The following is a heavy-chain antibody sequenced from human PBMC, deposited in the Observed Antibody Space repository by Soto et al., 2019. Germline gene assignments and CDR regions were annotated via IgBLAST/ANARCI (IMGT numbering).Heavy chain of an antibody. Sequence: EVQLLESGGGLVQPGGSLRLSCAASGFTFSSYTMSWVRQAPGRGPEWVSGISQDGTTFYEDSVKCRFTISRDNSRNTVYLQMITLRGEDTAVYYCSKDMRPDGIWDFDYWGQGTLVTVS. V-gene: IGHV3-23*01. CDR3: SKDMRPDGIWDFDY. CDR1: GFTFSSYT. CDR2: ISQDGTT. J-gene: IGHJ4*02. D-gene: IGHD1-20*01.